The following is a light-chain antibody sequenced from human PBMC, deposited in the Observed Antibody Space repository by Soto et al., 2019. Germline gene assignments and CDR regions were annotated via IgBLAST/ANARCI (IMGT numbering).Light chain of an antibody. Sequence: DIQMTQSPSPLSASVGERVTITCGESQSMATNLNWYQQRPGKAPKLLIYAASGLQSGVPSRFSGSGSGTDFTLTITSLQPEDFATYSCQQSYNIPRTFGQGTKVDI. V-gene: IGKV1-39*01. CDR3: QQSYNIPRT. CDR2: AAS. J-gene: IGKJ1*01. CDR1: QSMATN.